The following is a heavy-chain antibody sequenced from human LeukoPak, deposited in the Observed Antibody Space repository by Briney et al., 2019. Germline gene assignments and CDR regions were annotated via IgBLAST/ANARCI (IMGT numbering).Heavy chain of an antibody. J-gene: IGHJ4*02. D-gene: IGHD1-26*01. CDR1: GFTFDDYA. V-gene: IGHV3-9*01. CDR2: ISWNSGSI. Sequence: GGSLRLSCAASGFTFDDYAMHWVRQAPGKGLEWVSGISWNSGSIGYADSVKGRFTISRDNAKNSLYLQMNSLRAEDTALYYCAKWDGGYYGTFDYWGQGTLVTVSS. CDR3: AKWDGGYYGTFDY.